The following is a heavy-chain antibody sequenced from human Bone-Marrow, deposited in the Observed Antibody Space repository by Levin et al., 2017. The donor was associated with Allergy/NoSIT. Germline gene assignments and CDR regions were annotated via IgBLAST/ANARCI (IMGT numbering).Heavy chain of an antibody. CDR3: ARDQSPRRTVVAGTFDY. CDR2: ISSSGSTI. Sequence: GESLKISCAASGFTFSDYYMSWIRQAPGKGLEWVSSISSSGSTIYYADSVKGRFTISRDNAKNSLYLQMNSLRAEDTAVYYCARDQSPRRTVVAGTFDYWGQGTLVTVSS. D-gene: IGHD6-19*01. J-gene: IGHJ4*02. V-gene: IGHV3-11*01. CDR1: GFTFSDYY.